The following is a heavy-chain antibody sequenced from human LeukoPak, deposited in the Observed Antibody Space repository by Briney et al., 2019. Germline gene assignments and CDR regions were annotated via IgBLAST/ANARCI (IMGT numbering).Heavy chain of an antibody. J-gene: IGHJ3*02. D-gene: IGHD6-13*01. CDR1: GFTLSSHW. V-gene: IGHV3-74*01. CDR3: VRVAAGTGSFDI. CDR2: INTDGRTI. Sequence: GGSLRLSCAASGFTLSSHWMHWVRQAPGKGLVWVSRINTDGRTINYADSVEGRFTISRDIAKNTLYLQMNSLRAEDAAVYYCVRVAAGTGSFDIWGQGTMVTVSS.